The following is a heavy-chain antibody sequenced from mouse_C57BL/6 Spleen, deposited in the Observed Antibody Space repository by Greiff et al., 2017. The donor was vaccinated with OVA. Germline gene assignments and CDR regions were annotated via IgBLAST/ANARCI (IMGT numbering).Heavy chain of an antibody. V-gene: IGHV5-4*03. CDR3: ARGYYGSSMDY. CDR1: GFTFSSYA. CDR2: ISDGGSYT. D-gene: IGHD1-1*01. J-gene: IGHJ4*01. Sequence: EVKLMESGGGLVKPGGSLKLSCAASGFTFSSYAMSWVRQTPEKRLEWVATISDGGSYTYYPDNVKGRFTISRDNAKNNLYLQMSHLKSEDTAMYYCARGYYGSSMDYWGQGTSVTVSS.